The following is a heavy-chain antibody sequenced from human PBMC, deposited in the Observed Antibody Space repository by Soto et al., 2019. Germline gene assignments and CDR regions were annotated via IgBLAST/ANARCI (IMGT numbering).Heavy chain of an antibody. D-gene: IGHD3-10*01. CDR1: GFTFSSYA. CDR2: ISGGGGST. Sequence: PGVSLRLSCAASGFTFSSYAMSWVRQAPGKGLEWVSAISGGGGSTYYADSVRGRFTISRDNSKNTLYLQMNSLRAEDTAVYYCARDLGDYGSGSYPKYYYYYYGMDVWGQGTTVTVSS. J-gene: IGHJ6*02. CDR3: ARDLGDYGSGSYPKYYYYYYGMDV. V-gene: IGHV3-23*01.